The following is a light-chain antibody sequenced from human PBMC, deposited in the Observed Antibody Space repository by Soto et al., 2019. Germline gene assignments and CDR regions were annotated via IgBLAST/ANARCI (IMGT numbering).Light chain of an antibody. CDR3: QQFNSYPLT. J-gene: IGKJ4*01. Sequence: DIPLTQSPSFLSASVGDRVTITCRASQGISSYLAWYHQKPGKAPELLIYAASTLQSGVPSRFSGSGSGTEFTLTISSLQPEDFATYYCQQFNSYPLTFGGGTKVEIK. V-gene: IGKV1-9*01. CDR2: AAS. CDR1: QGISSY.